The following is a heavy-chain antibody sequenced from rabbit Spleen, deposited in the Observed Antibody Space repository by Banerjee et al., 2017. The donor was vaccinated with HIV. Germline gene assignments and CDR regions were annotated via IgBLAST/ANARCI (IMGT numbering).Heavy chain of an antibody. CDR2: IYAGSSGRT. Sequence: QSLEESGGDLVKPGASLTLTCTASGFSFSVNYYMCWVRQAPGKGLEWIACIYAGSSGRTYYASWAKGRFTISKTSSTTVTLQMTSLTAADTATYFCARDTGSSFSSYGMDLWGPGTLVTVS. CDR1: GFSFSVNYY. D-gene: IGHD8-1*01. J-gene: IGHJ6*01. V-gene: IGHV1S40*01. CDR3: ARDTGSSFSSYGMDL.